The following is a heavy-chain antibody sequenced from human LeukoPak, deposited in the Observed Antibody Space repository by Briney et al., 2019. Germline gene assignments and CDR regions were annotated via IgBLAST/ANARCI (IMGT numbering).Heavy chain of an antibody. CDR2: IIPIFGTA. D-gene: IGHD3-10*01. CDR1: GYTFTSYG. Sequence: GASVKVSCKASGYTFTSYGISWVRQAPGQGLEWMGGIIPIFGTANYAQKFQGRVTITTDESTSTAYMELSSLRSEDTAVYYCAKVRGDYYGSGSYYYMDVWGKGTTVTVSS. J-gene: IGHJ6*03. CDR3: AKVRGDYYGSGSYYYMDV. V-gene: IGHV1-69*05.